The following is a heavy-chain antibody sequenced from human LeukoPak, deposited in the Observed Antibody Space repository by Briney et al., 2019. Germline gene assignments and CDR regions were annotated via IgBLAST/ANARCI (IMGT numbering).Heavy chain of an antibody. CDR2: IYYSGST. CDR1: GGSISSYY. J-gene: IGHJ4*02. CDR3: ARGPYGSGSYGPFDY. Sequence: SETLSLTCTVSGGSISSYYWSWIRQPPGKGLEWIGYIYYSGSTNYNPSLKSRVIISVDTSKNQFSLKLSSVTAADTAVYYCARGPYGSGSYGPFDYWGQGTLVTVSS. V-gene: IGHV4-59*01. D-gene: IGHD3-10*01.